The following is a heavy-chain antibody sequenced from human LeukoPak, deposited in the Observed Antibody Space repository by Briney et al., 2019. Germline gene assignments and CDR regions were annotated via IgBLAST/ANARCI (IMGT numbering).Heavy chain of an antibody. CDR1: GGTFSSYA. V-gene: IGHV1-69*04. CDR3: AKPGRYDYVWGSYRYSDAFDS. J-gene: IGHJ3*02. Sequence: ASVKVSCKASGGTFSSYAISWVRQAPGQGLEWMGRIIPIFGIANYAQKFQGRVTITADKSTSTAYMELSSLRSEDTAVYYCAKPGRYDYVWGSYRYSDAFDSWGQGRMVTVSS. CDR2: IIPIFGIA. D-gene: IGHD3-16*02.